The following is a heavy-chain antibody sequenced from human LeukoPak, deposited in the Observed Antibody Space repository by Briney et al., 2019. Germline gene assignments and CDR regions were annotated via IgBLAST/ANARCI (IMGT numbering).Heavy chain of an antibody. D-gene: IGHD7-27*01. CDR1: GFTFSDYY. CDR2: ISSSGSTI. CDR3: ARGLDPNWEDYFDY. Sequence: KAGGSLRLSCAASGFTFSDYYMSWIRQAPGKGLEWVSYISSSGSTIYYADSVKGRFTISRDNAKNSLYLQMNSLRAEDTAVYYCARGLDPNWEDYFDYWGQGTLVTVSS. V-gene: IGHV3-11*04. J-gene: IGHJ4*02.